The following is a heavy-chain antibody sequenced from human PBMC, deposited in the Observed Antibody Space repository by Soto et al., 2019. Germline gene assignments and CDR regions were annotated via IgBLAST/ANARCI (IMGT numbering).Heavy chain of an antibody. CDR1: GGTFSSLD. J-gene: IGHJ6*02. CDR3: ARALLSHSYDSGGYDSYFHAMDV. Sequence: QVQLVQSGAEVKKPGSSVKVSCKASGGTFSSLDINWVRQAPGQGLEWMGGIIPISETTNYAQIFQGRVSIVAGISTSTAYMELSRLRSEDTAVYYCARALLSHSYDSGGYDSYFHAMDVWGQGTPVTVSS. CDR2: IIPISETT. V-gene: IGHV1-69*06. D-gene: IGHD3-22*01.